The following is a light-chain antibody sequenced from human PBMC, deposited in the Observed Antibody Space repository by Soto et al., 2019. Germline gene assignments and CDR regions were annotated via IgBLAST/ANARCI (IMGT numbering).Light chain of an antibody. CDR1: QSISSY. Sequence: DIQMTQSPSSLSASVGDRVTITCRASQSISSYLNWYQQKPGKAPKLLIYAASSLRSGVPSRFSGSGSGTDFTLTISSLQPEDFAPYYCQQSYSAPMYTFGQGTKLEIK. V-gene: IGKV1-39*01. CDR3: QQSYSAPMYT. CDR2: AAS. J-gene: IGKJ2*01.